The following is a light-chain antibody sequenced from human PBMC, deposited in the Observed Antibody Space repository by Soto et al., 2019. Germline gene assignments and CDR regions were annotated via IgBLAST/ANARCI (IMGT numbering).Light chain of an antibody. CDR1: QSVKTN. CDR3: KQYNNWPPS. J-gene: IGKJ4*01. CDR2: DAS. V-gene: IGKV3-15*01. Sequence: VMTQSPATLSVSPGESATLSCRASQSVKTNLAWYQQKPGQAPRLLMYDASTRATGIPARFSGSESGTEFALNISGLQSEDFAVYYCKQYNNWPPSFGGGTKVEIK.